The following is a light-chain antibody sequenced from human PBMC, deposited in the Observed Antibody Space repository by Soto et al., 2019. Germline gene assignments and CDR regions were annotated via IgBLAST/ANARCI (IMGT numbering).Light chain of an antibody. CDR3: FQSTHLPPT. J-gene: IGKJ5*01. V-gene: IGKV2D-29*02. Sequence: DVVLTQSPLSLSVTPGQPASVSCRSSQSLLHIAGQTHLFWYLQKPGQSPQLLIYEVSNRFSGVTDRFSGSGSGTDFTLTISRVEAEDVGLYYCFQSTHLPPTFGQGTRLDIK. CDR2: EVS. CDR1: QSLLHIAGQTH.